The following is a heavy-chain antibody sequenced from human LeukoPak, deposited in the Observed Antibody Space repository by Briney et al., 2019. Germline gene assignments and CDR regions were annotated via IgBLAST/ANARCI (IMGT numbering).Heavy chain of an antibody. CDR2: ISWNSGSI. J-gene: IGHJ4*02. CDR1: GFTFDDYA. CDR3: AKDGGFTAMVELDY. V-gene: IGHV3-9*01. Sequence: PGRSLRLSCAASGFTFDDYAMHWVRQAPGKGLEWVSGISWNSGSIGYADSVKGRFTISRDNAKNSLYLQMNSLRAEDTASYYCAKDGGFTAMVELDYWGQGTLVTVSS. D-gene: IGHD5-18*01.